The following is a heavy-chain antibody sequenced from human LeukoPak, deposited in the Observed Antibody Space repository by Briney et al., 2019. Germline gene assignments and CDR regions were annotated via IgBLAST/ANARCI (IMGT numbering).Heavy chain of an antibody. CDR3: AKLTSGLDY. CDR2: ISYDGSNK. V-gene: IGHV3-30*18. Sequence: GGSLRLSCAASGFTFSSYGMHWVRQAPGKGLEWVAVISYDGSNKYYADSVKGRFTISRDNSKNTLYLQMNSLRAEDTAVYYCAKLTSGLDYWGQGTLVTVSS. J-gene: IGHJ4*02. D-gene: IGHD6-19*01. CDR1: GFTFSSYG.